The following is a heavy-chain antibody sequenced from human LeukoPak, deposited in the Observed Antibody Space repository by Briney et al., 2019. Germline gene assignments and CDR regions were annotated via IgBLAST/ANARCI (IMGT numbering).Heavy chain of an antibody. D-gene: IGHD5-12*01. CDR3: ASEDPWLPVKEITF. CDR1: GFTVNDAW. CDR2: IKNRAGGGST. V-gene: IGHV3-15*01. Sequence: GGSLRLSCAASGFTVNDAWMSWVRQAPGKGLRWVGRIKNRAGGGSTDYAAPVKGRFTISRDDSKNTLYLQMNSLKPEDTAVYYCASEDPWLPVKEITFWGQGTLVTVSS. J-gene: IGHJ4*02.